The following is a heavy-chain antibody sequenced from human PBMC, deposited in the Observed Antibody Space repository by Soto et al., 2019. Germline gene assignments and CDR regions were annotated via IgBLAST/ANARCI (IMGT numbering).Heavy chain of an antibody. V-gene: IGHV1-3*01. Sequence: ASVKVSCKASGYTFTSYGISWVRQAPGQRLEWMGWINAGNGNTKYSQKFQGRVTITRDTSASTAYMELSSLRSEDTAVYYCARGLLVVVPAAIELGFDPWGQGTLVTVSS. CDR3: ARGLLVVVPAAIELGFDP. D-gene: IGHD2-2*01. CDR1: GYTFTSYG. J-gene: IGHJ5*02. CDR2: INAGNGNT.